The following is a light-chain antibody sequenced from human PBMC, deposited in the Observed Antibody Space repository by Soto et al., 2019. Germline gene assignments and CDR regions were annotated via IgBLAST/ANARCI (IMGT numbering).Light chain of an antibody. Sequence: EIVLTQSPGTLSLSPGERATLSCRASQSVSSSLAWYQQKPGQAPRLLIYGASSRATGIPDRFSGSGSGTDFPLPISRLEPEDYAVYYCQQYGSSPPWTFGQGTKVEI. J-gene: IGKJ1*01. V-gene: IGKV3-20*01. CDR3: QQYGSSPPWT. CDR1: QSVSSS. CDR2: GAS.